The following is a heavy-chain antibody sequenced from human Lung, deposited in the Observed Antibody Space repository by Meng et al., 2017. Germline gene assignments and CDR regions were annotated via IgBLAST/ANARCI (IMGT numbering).Heavy chain of an antibody. CDR1: GFTFRSYG. D-gene: IGHD6-13*01. CDR3: ARGGWYSSSSRVDY. CDR2: IWYDGSNK. Sequence: QGQLVESGGGVVQPGRCLRLSCAASGFTFRSYGMHWVRQAPGKGLEWVAVIWYDGSNKYYADSVKGRFTISRDNSKNTLYLQMNSLRAEDTAVYYCARGGWYSSSSRVDYWGQGTLVTVSS. J-gene: IGHJ4*02. V-gene: IGHV3-33*01.